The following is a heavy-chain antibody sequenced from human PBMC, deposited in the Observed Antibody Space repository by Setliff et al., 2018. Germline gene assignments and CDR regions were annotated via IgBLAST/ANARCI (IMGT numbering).Heavy chain of an antibody. Sequence: SETLSLTCAVYGGSFSTYYWIWIRQPPGKGLEWIGNMYHSGSVYYNPSLKSRVTISVDTSENQFSLRLNSVTAADTAVYYCARLWISYESNTYFYPKYFDFWGQGTLVTVSS. V-gene: IGHV4-34*01. CDR2: MYHSGSV. CDR3: ARLWISYESNTYFYPKYFDF. D-gene: IGHD3-22*01. CDR1: GGSFSTYY. J-gene: IGHJ4*02.